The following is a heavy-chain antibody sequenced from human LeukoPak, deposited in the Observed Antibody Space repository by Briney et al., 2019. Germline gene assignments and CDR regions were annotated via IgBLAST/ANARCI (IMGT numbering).Heavy chain of an antibody. CDR1: GGTFSSYA. CDR2: IIPILGIA. V-gene: IGHV1-69*04. J-gene: IGHJ5*02. Sequence: GASVKVSCKASGGTFSSYAISWVRQAPGQGLEWMGRIIPILGIANYAQKFQGRVTITADKSTSTAYMELSSLRSEDTAVYYCARGGSGMPWFDPWGQGTLVTVSS. D-gene: IGHD3-10*01. CDR3: ARGGSGMPWFDP.